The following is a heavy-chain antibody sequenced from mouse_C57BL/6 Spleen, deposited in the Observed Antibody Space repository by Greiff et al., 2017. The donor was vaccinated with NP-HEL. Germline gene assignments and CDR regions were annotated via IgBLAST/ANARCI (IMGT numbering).Heavy chain of an antibody. Sequence: VQLQQPGAELVRPGSSVKLSCKASGYTFTSYWMHWVKPRPIQGLEWIGNIDPSDSETHYNQKFKDKATLTVDKSSSTAYMQLSSLTSEDSAVYYCARPIYYGYDRHYAMDYWGQGTSVTVSS. CDR3: ARPIYYGYDRHYAMDY. CDR1: GYTFTSYW. CDR2: IDPSDSET. J-gene: IGHJ4*01. V-gene: IGHV1-52*01. D-gene: IGHD2-2*01.